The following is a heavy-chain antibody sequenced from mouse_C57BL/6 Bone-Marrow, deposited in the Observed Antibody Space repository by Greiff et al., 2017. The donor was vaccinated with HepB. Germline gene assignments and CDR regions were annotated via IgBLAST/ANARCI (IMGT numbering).Heavy chain of an antibody. CDR3: TRAPRGVGFAY. V-gene: IGHV5-9-1*02. Sequence: EVQLVESGAGLVKPGGSLKLSCAASGFTFSSYAMSWVRQTPEKRLEWVAYISSGGDYIYYADTVKGRFTISRDNARNTLYLQMSSLKSEDTAMYYCTRAPRGVGFAYWGQGTLVTVSA. CDR2: ISSGGDYI. J-gene: IGHJ3*01. CDR1: GFTFSSYA. D-gene: IGHD1-3*01.